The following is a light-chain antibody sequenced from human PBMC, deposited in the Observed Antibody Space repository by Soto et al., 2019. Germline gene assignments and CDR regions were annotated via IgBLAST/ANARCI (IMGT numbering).Light chain of an antibody. V-gene: IGLV2-14*03. CDR1: SSDVGAYNF. CDR3: AAWDDSLNGYV. CDR2: NVY. Sequence: QSALTQPASVSGSPGQSITISCTGTSSDVGAYNFVSWHQQHPGKAPKLMIYNVYDRPSGISYRFSGSKSGNTASLTISGLQGEDEADYYCAAWDDSLNGYVFGTGTRSPS. J-gene: IGLJ1*01.